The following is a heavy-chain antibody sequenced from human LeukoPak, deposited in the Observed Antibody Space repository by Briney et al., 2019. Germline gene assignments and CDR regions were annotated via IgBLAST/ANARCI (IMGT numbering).Heavy chain of an antibody. D-gene: IGHD3-10*01. CDR3: ARDRPEYYGSGSYWAYYYMDV. Sequence: ASMKVSCKASGYPFTGYYMHWVRQAPGQGLEWMGWINPNTGDTNYAQKFQGRVTMTRDTSISTAYLELSGLRSDDTAVYYCARDRPEYYGSGSYWAYYYMDVWGKGTTVTISS. CDR1: GYPFTGYY. CDR2: INPNTGDT. V-gene: IGHV1-2*02. J-gene: IGHJ6*03.